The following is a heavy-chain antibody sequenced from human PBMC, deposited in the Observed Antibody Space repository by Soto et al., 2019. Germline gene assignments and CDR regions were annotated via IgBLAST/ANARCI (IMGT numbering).Heavy chain of an antibody. V-gene: IGHV1-18*01. D-gene: IGHD2-2*01. CDR2: ISAYNGNT. CDR1: GYTFTTFG. CDR3: ARGFSTNWATFYSSYGMHV. Sequence: ASVKVSCKASGYTFTTFGITWVRQAPGQGLEWMGWISAYNGNTNYAQKLQGRVTMTTDTSTSTAYMELRSLRSDDTAVYYCARGFSTNWATFYSSYGMHVWGQGTTVTVSS. J-gene: IGHJ6*02.